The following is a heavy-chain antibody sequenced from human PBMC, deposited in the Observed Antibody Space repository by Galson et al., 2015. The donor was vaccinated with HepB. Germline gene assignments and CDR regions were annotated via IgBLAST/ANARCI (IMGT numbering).Heavy chain of an antibody. Sequence: SLRLSCAASGFTFSSYGMHWVRQAPGKGLEWVAVISYDGSNKYYADSVKGRFTISRDNSKNTLYLQMNSLRAEDTGVYYCAKLVSAYCSGGSCYSFDYWGQGTLVTVSS. J-gene: IGHJ4*02. CDR3: AKLVSAYCSGGSCYSFDY. CDR2: ISYDGSNK. CDR1: GFTFSSYG. V-gene: IGHV3-30*18. D-gene: IGHD2-15*01.